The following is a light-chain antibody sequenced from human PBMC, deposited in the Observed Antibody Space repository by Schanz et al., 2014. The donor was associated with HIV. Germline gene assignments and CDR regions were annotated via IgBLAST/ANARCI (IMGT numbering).Light chain of an antibody. Sequence: EIVMTQSPATLSVSPGERATLSCGASQSVSSFLAWYQQKPGQAPRLLIYDASSRATGIPDRFSGSGSSTDFTLTISRLEPEDSAVYYCQQYGSSPTFGQGTRVEIK. J-gene: IGKJ1*01. CDR3: QQYGSSPT. V-gene: IGKV3D-20*01. CDR1: QSVSSF. CDR2: DAS.